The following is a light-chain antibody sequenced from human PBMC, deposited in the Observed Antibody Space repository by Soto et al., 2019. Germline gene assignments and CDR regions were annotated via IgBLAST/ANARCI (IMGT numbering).Light chain of an antibody. CDR3: QQYGSSRT. Sequence: TQSPSSLSASVGDRVTITCRASQSISSSYLAWYQQKPGQAPRLLIYGASSRATGIPDRFSGSGSGTDFTLTISRLEPEDFAVYYCQQYGSSRTFGQGTKVDIK. CDR1: QSISSSY. CDR2: GAS. J-gene: IGKJ1*01. V-gene: IGKV3-20*01.